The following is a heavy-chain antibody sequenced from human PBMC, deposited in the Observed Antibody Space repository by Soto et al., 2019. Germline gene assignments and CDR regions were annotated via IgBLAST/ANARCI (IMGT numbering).Heavy chain of an antibody. Sequence: QVQLVASGGGVVQPGRSLRLSCAASGFTFSSYGMHWVRQAPGKGLEWVAVIWYDGSNKYYAYSVKGRFTISRDNSKNTLYLQMNSLRAEDTAVYYCARDRRIAAAGTLDYWGQGTLVTVSS. CDR1: GFTFSSYG. CDR3: ARDRRIAAAGTLDY. V-gene: IGHV3-33*01. J-gene: IGHJ4*02. CDR2: IWYDGSNK. D-gene: IGHD6-13*01.